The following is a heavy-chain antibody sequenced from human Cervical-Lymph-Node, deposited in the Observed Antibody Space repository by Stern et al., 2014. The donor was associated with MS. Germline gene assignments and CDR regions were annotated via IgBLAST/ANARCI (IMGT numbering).Heavy chain of an antibody. V-gene: IGHV1-69*01. Sequence: VQLVESGAEVRKPGSSVQVSCKTSGGTFSTYSFSWVRQAPGPGLEWMGGIIPIFRTTNYAQKFQGRVRITADESTSTIYIVLSSLRSEDTAVYYCARDILLRPGSHDALDIWGQGTVVTVSS. CDR2: IIPIFRTT. CDR3: ARDILLRPGSHDALDI. CDR1: GGTFSTYS. J-gene: IGHJ3*02. D-gene: IGHD2-21*01.